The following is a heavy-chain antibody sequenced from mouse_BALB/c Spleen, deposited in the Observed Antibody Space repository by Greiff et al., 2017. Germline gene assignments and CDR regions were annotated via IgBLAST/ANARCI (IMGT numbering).Heavy chain of an antibody. V-gene: IGHV1-5*01. CDR1: GYTFTSYW. J-gene: IGHJ4*01. CDR3: TGGTTVVAPYYYAMDY. D-gene: IGHD1-1*01. Sequence: VQLQQSGTVLARPGASVKMSCKASGYTFTSYWMHWVKQRPGQGLEWIGAIYPGNSDTSYNQKFKGKAKLTAVTSTSTAYMELSSLTNEDSAVYYCTGGTTVVAPYYYAMDYWGQGTSVTVSS. CDR2: IYPGNSDT.